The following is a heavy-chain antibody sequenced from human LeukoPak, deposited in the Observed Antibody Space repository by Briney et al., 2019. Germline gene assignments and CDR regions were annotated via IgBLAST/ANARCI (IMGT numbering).Heavy chain of an antibody. J-gene: IGHJ4*02. CDR2: INPNSGGT. CDR1: GYTFTGYY. Sequence: ASVKVSCKASGYTFTGYYMHWVRQAPGQGLEWMGWINPNSGGTNYAQNFQGRLTMTRDTSISTAYMELSRLRSDDTALYFCARRRIDCSSTSCYVDYWGQGTLVTVSS. D-gene: IGHD2-2*01. CDR3: ARRRIDCSSTSCYVDY. V-gene: IGHV1-2*02.